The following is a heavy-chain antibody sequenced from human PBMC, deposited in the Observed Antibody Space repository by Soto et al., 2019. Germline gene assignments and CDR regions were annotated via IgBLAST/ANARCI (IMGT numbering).Heavy chain of an antibody. J-gene: IGHJ4*02. Sequence: PGGSLRLSCAASGFTFSDYYMSWIRQAPGKGLEWVSYISSSGSTIYYAESVKGRFTISRDNAKNSLYLQMNSLRAEDTAVYYCASVSSEGSSSYFDYWGQGTMVTV. CDR3: ASVSSEGSSSYFDY. CDR2: ISSSGSTI. D-gene: IGHD6-6*01. V-gene: IGHV3-11*01. CDR1: GFTFSDYY.